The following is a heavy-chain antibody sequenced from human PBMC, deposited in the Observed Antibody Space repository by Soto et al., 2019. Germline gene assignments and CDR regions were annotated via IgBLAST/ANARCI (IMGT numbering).Heavy chain of an antibody. D-gene: IGHD2-2*02. CDR1: GFTFSSYA. CDR3: AKAPIGYCSSTSCYSGDY. CDR2: ISGSGGST. V-gene: IGHV3-23*01. Sequence: GGSLRLSCAASGFTFSSYAMSWVRQAPGKGLEWVSAISGSGGSTYYADSVKGRFTISRDNSKNTLYLQMNSLRAEDTAVYYCAKAPIGYCSSTSCYSGDYWGQGTLVTVSS. J-gene: IGHJ4*02.